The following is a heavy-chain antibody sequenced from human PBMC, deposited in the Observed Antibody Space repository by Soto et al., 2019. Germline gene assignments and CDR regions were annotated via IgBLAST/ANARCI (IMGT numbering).Heavy chain of an antibody. CDR2: INPSGGST. V-gene: IGHV1-46*01. J-gene: IGHJ6*02. CDR1: GYTFTSYY. Sequence: ASVKVSCKASGYTFTSYYMHWVRQAPGQGLEWMGIINPSGGSTSYAQKFQGRVTMTRDTSTSTVYMELGSLRSEDTAVYYCARTYGSGSYLRSSVYYYGMDVWGQGTTVTVSS. CDR3: ARTYGSGSYLRSSVYYYGMDV. D-gene: IGHD3-10*01.